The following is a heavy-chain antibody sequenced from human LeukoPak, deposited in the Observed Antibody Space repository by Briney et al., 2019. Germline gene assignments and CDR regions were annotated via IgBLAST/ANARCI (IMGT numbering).Heavy chain of an antibody. J-gene: IGHJ4*02. D-gene: IGHD5-18*01. V-gene: IGHV4-4*07. CDR1: GGSISSYY. CDR2: IYTSGST. Sequence: SETLSLTCTVSGGSISSYYWSWIRQPPGQGLEWIGRIYTSGSTNYNPSLKSRVTMSVDTSKNQFSLKLSSVTAADTAVYYCARDPGYSCGWAFDYWGQGTLVTVSS. CDR3: ARDPGYSCGWAFDY.